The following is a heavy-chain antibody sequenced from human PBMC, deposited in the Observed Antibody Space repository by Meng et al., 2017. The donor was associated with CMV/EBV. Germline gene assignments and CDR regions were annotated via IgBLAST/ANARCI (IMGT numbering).Heavy chain of an antibody. D-gene: IGHD4-23*01. CDR3: ASDGGQYDY. CDR2: IYSGGST. Sequence: LKISCAASGFTVSSNYMSWVRQAPGKGLEWVSVIYSGGSTYYADSVKGRFTISRDNSKNTLYLQMNSLRAEDTAVYYCASDGGQYDYWGQGTLVTVSS. V-gene: IGHV3-53*01. J-gene: IGHJ4*02. CDR1: GFTVSSNY.